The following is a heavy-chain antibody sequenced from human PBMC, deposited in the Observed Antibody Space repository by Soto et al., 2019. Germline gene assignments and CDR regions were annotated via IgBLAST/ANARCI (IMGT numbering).Heavy chain of an antibody. CDR2: ITYSGDTT. D-gene: IGHD4-17*01. CDR3: AKDWPGTSSVTSDY. CDR1: GFDFSTYA. J-gene: IGHJ4*02. V-gene: IGHV3-23*01. Sequence: EVHLLESGGTLIQPGGSLRLSCAASGFDFSTYAMTWVRQAPGKGLEWVSGITYSGDTTYYADPVKGRFTISRDNFKNTVYLQLNSLRPDDTAMYYCAKDWPGTSSVTSDYWGQGTLVTVSS.